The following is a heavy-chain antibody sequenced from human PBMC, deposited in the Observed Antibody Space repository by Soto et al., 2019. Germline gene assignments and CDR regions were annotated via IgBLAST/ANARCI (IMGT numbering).Heavy chain of an antibody. CDR3: AKSDCSGGSCYFPFDC. V-gene: IGHV3-23*01. J-gene: IGHJ4*02. CDR1: GFTFSNYG. CDR2: ISGSGGRT. Sequence: EVQVLESGGGLVQPGGSLRLSCAASGFTFSNYGMSWVRQAPGKGLEWVSSISGSGGRTYYADSVKGRFTISRDNSKNTLYLQTYSLRAEDTAFYYCAKSDCSGGSCYFPFDCWGQGTLVTVSS. D-gene: IGHD2-15*01.